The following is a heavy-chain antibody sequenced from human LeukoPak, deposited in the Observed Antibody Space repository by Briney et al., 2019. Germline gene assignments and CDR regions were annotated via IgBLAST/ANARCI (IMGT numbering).Heavy chain of an antibody. J-gene: IGHJ4*02. CDR3: ARVTGYMIEDYFDY. CDR1: GFTLSSYA. CDR2: ISGSGGST. D-gene: IGHD3-22*01. V-gene: IGHV3-23*01. Sequence: PGGSLRLSCAASGFTLSSYAMSWVRQAPGKGLEWVSAISGSGGSTYYADSVKGRFTISRDNSKNTLYLQMNSLRAEDTAVYYCARVTGYMIEDYFDYWGQGTLVTVSS.